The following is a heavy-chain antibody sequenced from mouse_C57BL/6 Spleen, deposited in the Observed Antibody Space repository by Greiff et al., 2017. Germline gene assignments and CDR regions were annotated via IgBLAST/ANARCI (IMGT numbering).Heavy chain of an antibody. CDR3: ARGYYSNLAWFAY. CDR1: GYTFTDYY. D-gene: IGHD2-5*01. CDR2: INPNNGGT. Sequence: EVQLQQSGPELVKPGASVKISCKASGYTFTDYYMNWVKQSNGKSLEWIGDINPNNGGTSYNQKFKGKATLTVDKSSSTAYMELRSLTSEDSAVYYCARGYYSNLAWFAYWGQGALVTVSA. J-gene: IGHJ3*01. V-gene: IGHV1-26*01.